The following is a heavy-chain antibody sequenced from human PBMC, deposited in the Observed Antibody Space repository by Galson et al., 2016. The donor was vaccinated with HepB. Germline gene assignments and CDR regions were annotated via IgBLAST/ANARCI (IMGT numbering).Heavy chain of an antibody. Sequence: SVKVSCKASGYPFINFYIHWVRQAPGQGLEWMGWINPRNGGTGYAQKFQGRVSVTRDTSISTTYMELSSLRSDDTALYYCARDLGYLAPKRRVWDKHFDYWGQGALVTVSS. V-gene: IGHV1-2*02. CDR2: INPRNGGT. J-gene: IGHJ4*02. D-gene: IGHD1-26*01. CDR1: GYPFINFY. CDR3: ARDLGYLAPKRRVWDKHFDY.